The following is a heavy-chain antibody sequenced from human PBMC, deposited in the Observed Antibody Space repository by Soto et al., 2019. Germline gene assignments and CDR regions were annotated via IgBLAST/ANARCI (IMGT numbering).Heavy chain of an antibody. CDR1: GVSLNTADTW. D-gene: IGHD1-1*01. V-gene: IGHV4-30-4*01. CDR2: YHSGGST. J-gene: IGHJ6*02. CDR3: VRSRQMESGNDYGLDV. Sequence: QVQLQESGSXXVKPSQSLSXXXXVSGVSLNTADTWWSWIRQSPGKGLEFIGYYHSGGSTYYNASFRRRVIISADTSNSQFSLKFSSVTVADTAVEFCVRSRQMESGNDYGLDVWGQGTTVTVSS.